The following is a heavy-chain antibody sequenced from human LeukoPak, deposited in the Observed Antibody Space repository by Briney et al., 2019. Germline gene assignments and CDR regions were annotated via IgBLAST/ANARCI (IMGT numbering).Heavy chain of an antibody. V-gene: IGHV1-8*02. CDR3: ARAPYGDYRLFDY. CDR1: GGTFSSYA. J-gene: IGHJ4*02. Sequence: ASVKVSCKASGGTFSSYAISWVRQAPGQGLEWMGWMNPNSGNTGYAQKFQGRVTMTRNTSISTAYMELSSLRSEDTAVYYCARAPYGDYRLFDYWGQGTLVTVSS. D-gene: IGHD4-17*01. CDR2: MNPNSGNT.